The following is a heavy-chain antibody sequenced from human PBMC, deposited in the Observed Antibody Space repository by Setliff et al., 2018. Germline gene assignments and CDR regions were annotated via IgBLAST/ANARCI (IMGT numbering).Heavy chain of an antibody. CDR3: ARASRFGTIRYRGDYYMDV. CDR2: INTRTGEP. D-gene: IGHD3-10*01. CDR1: GYTLTTYL. Sequence: ASVKVSCKASGYTLTTYLMNWVRQAPGQGLEWMGYINTRTGEPMYAQGFTGRFVFSLDTSVSTAYLQISSLKAEDTAVYYCARASRFGTIRYRGDYYMDVWGKGTTVTVSS. V-gene: IGHV7-4-1*02. J-gene: IGHJ6*03.